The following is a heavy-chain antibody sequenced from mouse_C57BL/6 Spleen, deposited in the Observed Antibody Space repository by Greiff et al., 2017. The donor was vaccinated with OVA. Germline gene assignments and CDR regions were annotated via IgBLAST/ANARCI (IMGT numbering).Heavy chain of an antibody. Sequence: VKLVESGPGLVAPSQSLSITCTVSGFSLTSYGVHWVRQPPGKGLEWLVVIWSAGSTTYNSALKSRLSISKDNSKSQVFLKMNSLQTDDTAMYYCARHAVVARNYAMDYWGQGTSVTVSS. CDR1: GFSLTSYG. V-gene: IGHV2-6-1*01. CDR2: IWSAGST. CDR3: ARHAVVARNYAMDY. D-gene: IGHD1-1*01. J-gene: IGHJ4*01.